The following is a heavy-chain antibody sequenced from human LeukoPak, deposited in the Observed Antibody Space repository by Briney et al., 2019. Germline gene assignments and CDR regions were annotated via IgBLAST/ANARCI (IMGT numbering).Heavy chain of an antibody. CDR2: IYYSGST. V-gene: IGHV4-59*01. J-gene: IGHJ4*02. D-gene: IGHD1-26*01. CDR1: GGSISSYY. CDR3: ARSKRWELNY. Sequence: PSETLSLTCTVSGGSISSYYWSWIRQPPGKGLEWIGYIYYSGSTNHNPSLKSRVTISVDTSKNQFSLKLSSVTAADTAVYYCARSKRWELNYWGQGTLVTVSS.